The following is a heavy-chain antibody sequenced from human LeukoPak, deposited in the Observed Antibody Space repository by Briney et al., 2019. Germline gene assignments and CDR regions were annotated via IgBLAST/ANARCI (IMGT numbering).Heavy chain of an antibody. Sequence: GASVKVSCKASGGTFSSYAISWVRQAPGQGLEWMGRIIPILGIANYAQKFQGRVTITADKSTSTAYMELSSLRSEDTAVYYCASTGGNQLLAGDESGGSWYGRPFDYWGQGTLVTVSS. CDR1: GGTFSSYA. D-gene: IGHD6-13*01. J-gene: IGHJ4*02. V-gene: IGHV1-69*04. CDR2: IIPILGIA. CDR3: ASTGGNQLLAGDESGGSWYGRPFDY.